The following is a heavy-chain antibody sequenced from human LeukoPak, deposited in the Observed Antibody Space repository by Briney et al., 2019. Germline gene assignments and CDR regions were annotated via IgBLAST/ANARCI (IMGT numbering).Heavy chain of an antibody. D-gene: IGHD4-17*01. J-gene: IGHJ3*02. V-gene: IGHV1-69*05. CDR1: GGTFSSYA. Sequence: EASVKVSCKASGGTFSSYAISWVRQAPEQGLEWMGGIIPIFGTANYAQKFQGRVTITTDESTSTAYMELSSLRSEDTAVYYCARDHLTAYGDDAFDIWGQGTMVTVSS. CDR3: ARDHLTAYGDDAFDI. CDR2: IIPIFGTA.